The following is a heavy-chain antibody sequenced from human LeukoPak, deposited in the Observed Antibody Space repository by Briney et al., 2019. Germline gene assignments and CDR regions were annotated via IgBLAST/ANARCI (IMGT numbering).Heavy chain of an antibody. CDR2: IDSGGTT. CDR3: ARAAAGSSFYFDY. J-gene: IGHJ4*02. Sequence: PGGSLRLSCAASGFTVSSNYMSWVRQAPRKGLEWVSFIDSGGTTYYADSVKGGFTISRDNSKNTLYLQMNSLRAEDTAVYYCARAAAGSSFYFDYWGQGTLVTVSS. D-gene: IGHD6-13*01. V-gene: IGHV3-66*01. CDR1: GFTVSSNY.